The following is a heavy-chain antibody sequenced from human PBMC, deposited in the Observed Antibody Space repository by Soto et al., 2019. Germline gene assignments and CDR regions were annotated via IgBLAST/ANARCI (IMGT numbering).Heavy chain of an antibody. CDR3: ARANYRLQLGGNYYYILEV. CDR1: GGTFSSSA. J-gene: IGHJ6*04. V-gene: IGHV1-69*12. CDR2: IIPLFRTP. D-gene: IGHD5-12*01. Sequence: QVQLVQSGAEMKEPGSSVKVSCKTSGGTFSSSAISWLRQAPGPGLEWMGGIIPLFRTPDYAQKFQGRVTIAADQSTSTAYMELSSLISEDTAVYYWARANYRLQLGGNYYYILEVWGKGTTITVSS.